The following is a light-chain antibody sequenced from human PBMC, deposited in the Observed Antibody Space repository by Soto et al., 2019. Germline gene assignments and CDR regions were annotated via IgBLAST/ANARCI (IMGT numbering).Light chain of an antibody. Sequence: IVLTQSPDTLSLSPGERATLSCGASQSVNNYYLAWYQQKPGQAPRLLIYDASTRATGIHDMFSGSGSGTDFTLPISRLEPEDFAVYYCQQYGSSPTFGQGTKVEFK. J-gene: IGKJ1*01. CDR3: QQYGSSPT. CDR2: DAS. V-gene: IGKV3-20*01. CDR1: QSVNNYY.